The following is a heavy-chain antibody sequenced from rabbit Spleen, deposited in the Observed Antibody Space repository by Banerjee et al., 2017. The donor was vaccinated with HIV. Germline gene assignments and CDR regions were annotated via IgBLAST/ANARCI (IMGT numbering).Heavy chain of an antibody. V-gene: IGHV1S7*01. CDR2: IDPVFGIT. D-gene: IGHD8-1*01. CDR1: GFSISSYY. Sequence: QLGESAGGLVQPGGSLTLTCTASGFSISSYYMNWVRQAPGKGLEWIGYIDPVFGITYYANWVNGRFSISRENAQNTVFLQMTSLTAADTATYFCARDGAGGSYFALWGPGTLVTVS. CDR3: ARDGAGGSYFAL. J-gene: IGHJ4*01.